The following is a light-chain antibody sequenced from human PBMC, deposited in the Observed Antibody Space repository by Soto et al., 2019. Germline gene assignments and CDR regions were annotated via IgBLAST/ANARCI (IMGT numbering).Light chain of an antibody. CDR1: QSVKSY. CDR2: DAS. J-gene: IGKJ1*01. Sequence: ENVLTQSPVTLSLSPGERATLSCRASQSVKSYLAWYQQKPGQAPRLLIYDASNRAAGIPARFSGSGSGTDFTLTISSLDPEDFATYYCQQYKTYSPTFGQGTKVEVK. V-gene: IGKV3-11*01. CDR3: QQYKTYSPT.